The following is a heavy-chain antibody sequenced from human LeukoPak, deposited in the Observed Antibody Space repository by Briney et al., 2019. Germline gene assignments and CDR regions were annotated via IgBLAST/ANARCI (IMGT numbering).Heavy chain of an antibody. J-gene: IGHJ4*02. Sequence: SVKVSCKASGYTFTSYGISWVRQAPGQGLEWMGGIIPIFGTANYAQKFQGRVTITADESTSTAYMELSSLRSEDTAVYYCAGTYYYGSGSLYYFDYWGQGTLVTVSS. CDR1: GYTFTSYG. CDR2: IIPIFGTA. D-gene: IGHD3-10*01. V-gene: IGHV1-69*13. CDR3: AGTYYYGSGSLYYFDY.